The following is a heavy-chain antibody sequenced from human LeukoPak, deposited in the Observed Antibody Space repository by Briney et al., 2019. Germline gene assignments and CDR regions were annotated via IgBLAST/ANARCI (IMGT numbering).Heavy chain of an antibody. J-gene: IGHJ5*02. CDR2: IYPGDSDT. CDR3: ARRGFWSGYYDNWFDP. Sequence: GEPLKISCKGSGYSFTSYWIGWVRQMPGKGLEWMGIIYPGDSDTRYSPSFQGQVTISADKSISTAYLQWSSLKASDTAMYYCARRGFWSGYYDNWFDPWGQGTLVTVSS. CDR1: GYSFTSYW. V-gene: IGHV5-51*01. D-gene: IGHD3-3*01.